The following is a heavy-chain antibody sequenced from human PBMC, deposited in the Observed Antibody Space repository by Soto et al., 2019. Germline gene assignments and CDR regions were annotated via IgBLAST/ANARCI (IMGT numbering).Heavy chain of an antibody. J-gene: IGHJ4*02. CDR3: ARDTADGSYSDY. CDR1: GFTFSSYA. D-gene: IGHD1-26*01. CDR2: ISYDGSNK. Sequence: GGSLRLSCAASGFTFSSYAMHWVRQAPGKGLEWVAVISYDGSNKYYADSVKGRFTISRDNSKNTLYLQMNSLRAEDTAVYYCARDTADGSYSDYWGQGTLVTVSS. V-gene: IGHV3-30-3*01.